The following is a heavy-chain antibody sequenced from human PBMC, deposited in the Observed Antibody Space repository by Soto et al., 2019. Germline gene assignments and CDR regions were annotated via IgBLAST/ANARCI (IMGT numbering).Heavy chain of an antibody. Sequence: EVQLLESGGGLVQPGGSLRLSCGVSGFTFNDFEMNWVRQAPGKGPEWLAYIDGSGATKKYADSVRGRFTISRDNANNSLFLQMSSLSAADTAIYYCARGSGRFNYWGQGTLVSVSS. CDR3: ARGSGRFNY. CDR2: IDGSGATK. V-gene: IGHV3-48*03. CDR1: GFTFNDFE. J-gene: IGHJ4*02.